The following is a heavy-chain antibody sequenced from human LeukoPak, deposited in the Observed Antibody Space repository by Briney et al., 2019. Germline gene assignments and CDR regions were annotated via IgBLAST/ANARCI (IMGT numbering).Heavy chain of an antibody. CDR3: ARGPHYDSSGYYYGWFDP. J-gene: IGHJ5*02. V-gene: IGHV3-11*01. D-gene: IGHD3-22*01. CDR2: ISSSGSTI. Sequence: GGSLRLSCAASGFTVSSNYMSWIRQAPGKGLEWVSYISSSGSTIYYADSVKGRFTISRDNAKNSLYLQMNSLRAEDTAVYYCARGPHYDSSGYYYGWFDPWGQGTLVTVSS. CDR1: GFTVSSNY.